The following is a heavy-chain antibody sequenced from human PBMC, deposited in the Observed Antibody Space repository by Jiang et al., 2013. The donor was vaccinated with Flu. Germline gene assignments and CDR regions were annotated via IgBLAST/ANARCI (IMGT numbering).Heavy chain of an antibody. Sequence: GLVQPGGSLKLSCAASGFSFSGSAMHWVRQASGKGLDWVGRIRSKANSYATAYAASVKGRFTISRDDSKNTAYLQMNSLKTEDTAVYYCSRRNTSSGDDEYWGQGTLVTVSS. J-gene: IGHJ4*02. CDR2: IRSKANSYAT. V-gene: IGHV3-73*01. CDR1: GFSFSGSA. D-gene: IGHD3-10*01. CDR3: SRRNTSSGDDEY.